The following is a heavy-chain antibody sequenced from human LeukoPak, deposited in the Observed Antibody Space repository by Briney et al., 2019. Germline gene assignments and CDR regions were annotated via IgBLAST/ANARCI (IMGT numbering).Heavy chain of an antibody. V-gene: IGHV3-23*01. D-gene: IGHD3-16*02. Sequence: GGSLRLSCAASGFTFSSYAMSWVRQAPGKGLEWVSAISGSGGSTYYADSAKGRFTISRDNSKNTLYLQMNSLRAEDTAVYYCAKGYDYVWGSYRSQFDYWGQGTLVTVSS. CDR1: GFTFSSYA. J-gene: IGHJ4*02. CDR2: ISGSGGST. CDR3: AKGYDYVWGSYRSQFDY.